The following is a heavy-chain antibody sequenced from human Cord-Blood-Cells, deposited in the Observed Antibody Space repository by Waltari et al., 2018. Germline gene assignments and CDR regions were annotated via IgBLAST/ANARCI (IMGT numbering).Heavy chain of an antibody. Sequence: EVQLVESGGGLIQPGGSLRLSCAASGFTVSSHYMSWVRQAPGKGLGWVSVLYSGGSTYYADSVKGRFTISRDNSKNTLYLQMNSLRAEDTAVYYCARAAVGSGSYYDYWGQGTLVTVSS. D-gene: IGHD3-10*01. CDR3: ARAAVGSGSYYDY. CDR1: GFTVSSHY. J-gene: IGHJ4*02. CDR2: LYSGGST. V-gene: IGHV3-53*01.